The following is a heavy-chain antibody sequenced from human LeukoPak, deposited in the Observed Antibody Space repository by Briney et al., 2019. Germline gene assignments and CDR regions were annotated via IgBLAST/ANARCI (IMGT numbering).Heavy chain of an antibody. CDR1: GDSISSYY. CDR2: INHSGST. J-gene: IGHJ4*02. D-gene: IGHD1-7*01. Sequence: PSETLSLTCTVSGDSISSYYWSWIRQPPGKGLEWIGEINHSGSTNYNPSLKSRVTISVDTSKNQFSLKLSSVTAADTAVYYCARGRGTTTPTTDYWGQGTLVTVSS. V-gene: IGHV4-34*01. CDR3: ARGRGTTTPTTDY.